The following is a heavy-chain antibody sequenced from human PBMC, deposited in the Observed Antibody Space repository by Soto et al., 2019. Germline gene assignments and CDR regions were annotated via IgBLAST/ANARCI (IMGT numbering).Heavy chain of an antibody. J-gene: IGHJ4*02. Sequence: ASLKVSCKASGYTFTGYYMHWVRQAPGQGLEWMGWINPNSGGTNYAQKFQGWVTMTRDTSISTAYMELSRLRSDDTAVYYCARESYGGVTTTFDYWGQGTLVTVSS. D-gene: IGHD4-17*01. CDR2: INPNSGGT. CDR3: ARESYGGVTTTFDY. V-gene: IGHV1-2*04. CDR1: GYTFTGYY.